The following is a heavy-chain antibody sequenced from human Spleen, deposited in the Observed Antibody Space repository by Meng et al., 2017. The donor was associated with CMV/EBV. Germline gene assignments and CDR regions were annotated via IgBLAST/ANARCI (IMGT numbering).Heavy chain of an antibody. J-gene: IGHJ4*02. Sequence: GESLKISCAASGFTFSAYWMTWVRQAPGKGLEWVGNIKQDGSEKYYVDSMKGRFIISRDNAKNSLFLEMNSLRDEDTAVYYCAKDRGYFGSGGDYFDDWGQGTLVTVSS. CDR3: AKDRGYFGSGGDYFDD. V-gene: IGHV3-7*03. D-gene: IGHD3-10*01. CDR1: GFTFSAYW. CDR2: IKQDGSEK.